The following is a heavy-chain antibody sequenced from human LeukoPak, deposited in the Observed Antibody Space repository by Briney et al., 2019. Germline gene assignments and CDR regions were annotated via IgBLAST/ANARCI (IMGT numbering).Heavy chain of an antibody. V-gene: IGHV4-30-4*08. Sequence: SQTLSLTCTVSGGSISSGDYYWSWIRQPPGKGLEWIGYIYYSGSTYYNPSLKSRVTISVDTSKNQFSLKLSSVTAADTAVYYCARAAKKLRFLEWFTSPFDYWGRGTLVTVSS. D-gene: IGHD3-3*01. CDR2: IYYSGST. CDR3: ARAAKKLRFLEWFTSPFDY. CDR1: GGSISSGDYY. J-gene: IGHJ4*02.